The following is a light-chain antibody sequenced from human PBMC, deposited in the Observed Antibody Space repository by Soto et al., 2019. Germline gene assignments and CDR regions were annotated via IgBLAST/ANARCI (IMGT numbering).Light chain of an antibody. Sequence: QSVLTQPPSVSGAPGQRVTIACTGSSSEIGAGYDVHWYQQLPGTAPKLLIYGNSNRPSGVPDRFSGSKSGTSASLAITGLQAEDEADYYCQSYDSSLSGSGFGTGTKVTVL. J-gene: IGLJ1*01. CDR3: QSYDSSLSGSG. CDR2: GNS. V-gene: IGLV1-40*01. CDR1: SSEIGAGYD.